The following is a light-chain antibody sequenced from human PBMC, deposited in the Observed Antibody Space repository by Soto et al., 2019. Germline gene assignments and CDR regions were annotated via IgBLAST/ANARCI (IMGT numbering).Light chain of an antibody. CDR2: SNN. CDR1: SSNIGSNT. Sequence: QSVLTQPPSASGTPGQRVTISCSGSSSNIGSNTVNWYQQLPGTAPKLLIYSNNQWPSGVPDRFSGSKSGTSASLAISGLQSEDEADYYCGAWDDSLNGFVFGTGTKLTVL. V-gene: IGLV1-44*01. CDR3: GAWDDSLNGFV. J-gene: IGLJ1*01.